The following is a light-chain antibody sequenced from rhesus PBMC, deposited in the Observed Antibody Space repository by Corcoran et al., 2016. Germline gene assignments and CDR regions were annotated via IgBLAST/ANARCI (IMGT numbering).Light chain of an antibody. CDR3: QQHDDYPYT. V-gene: IGKV1-25*01. CDR2: AAS. CDR1: QGISIF. Sequence: DILMTQSPSSLSASVGDRVTITCRASQGISIFFAWSQQKPGKAPTLLIYAASTLHSGVPLRFCGIGSGTDFSLTISSLQPEDFATYYCQQHDDYPYTFGQGTTVEI. J-gene: IGKJ2*01.